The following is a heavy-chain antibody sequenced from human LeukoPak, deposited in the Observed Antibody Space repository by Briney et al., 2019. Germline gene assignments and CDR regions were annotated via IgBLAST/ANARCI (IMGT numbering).Heavy chain of an antibody. D-gene: IGHD1-26*01. CDR3: ARWELLLLRDYYYYYGMDV. Sequence: GASVKVSCKASGYTFTSYGISWVRQAPGQGLEWMGWISAYNGNTNYAQKLQGRVTMTTDTSTSTAYMELRSLRSDDTAMYYCARWELLLLRDYYYYYGMDVWGQGTTVTVSS. CDR2: ISAYNGNT. V-gene: IGHV1-18*01. J-gene: IGHJ6*02. CDR1: GYTFTSYG.